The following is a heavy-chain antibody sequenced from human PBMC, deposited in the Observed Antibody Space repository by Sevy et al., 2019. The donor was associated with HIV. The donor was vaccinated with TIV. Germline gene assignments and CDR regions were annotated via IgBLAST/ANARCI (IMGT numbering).Heavy chain of an antibody. CDR3: ARGGGDYYFDY. J-gene: IGHJ4*02. V-gene: IGHV3-53*01. CDR1: GFTVSSNY. Sequence: GGSLRLSCVASGFTVSSNYMSWVRQAPGKGLEWVSVLYGGGNTYYADSVKGRFTISRDNSKNTVYLQMNSLRAEDTAVYYCARGGGDYYFDYWGQGTLVTVSS. CDR2: LYGGGNT. D-gene: IGHD3-3*01.